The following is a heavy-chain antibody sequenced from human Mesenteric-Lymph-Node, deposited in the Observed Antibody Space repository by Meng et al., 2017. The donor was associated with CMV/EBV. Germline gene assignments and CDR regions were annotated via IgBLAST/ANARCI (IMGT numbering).Heavy chain of an antibody. J-gene: IGHJ4*02. V-gene: IGHV6-1*02. CDR1: GVSISGNNAA. Sequence: QIQVVQSGPGLVKSSQTLSVTCTISGVSISGNNAAWNWSSQSPSRGLEWLGRTYYRSESYNYYAVSVKSRISINLVTTKEHLSLHLIFVTPEDTAVDYCAYFEYLPHIRWGQGTLVTVSS. CDR3: AYFEYLPHIR. CDR2: TYYRSESYN. D-gene: IGHD2/OR15-2a*01.